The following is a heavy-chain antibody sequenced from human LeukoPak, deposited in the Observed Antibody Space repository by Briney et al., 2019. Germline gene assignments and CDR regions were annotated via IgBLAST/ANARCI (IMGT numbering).Heavy chain of an antibody. J-gene: IGHJ5*02. CDR1: GYTFTSYG. CDR2: ISPYNGNT. V-gene: IGHV1-18*01. Sequence: ASMKVSCKASGYTFTSYGISWVRQAPGQGLEWMGWISPYNGNTNYAQKLQGRVTMTTDTSTSTAYMELRSLRSDDTAVYYCARDPMVRGVIDXXXPXXXGXXXTV. CDR3: ARDPMVRGVIDXXXP. D-gene: IGHD3-10*01.